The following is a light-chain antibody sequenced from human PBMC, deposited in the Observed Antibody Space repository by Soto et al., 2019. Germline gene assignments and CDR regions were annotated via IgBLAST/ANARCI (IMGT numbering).Light chain of an antibody. CDR2: DAS. V-gene: IGKV3-11*01. CDR3: HQRSNWPPLT. CDR1: QSVGGY. Sequence: EIVLTQSPATLSLSPGERATLSCRASQSVGGYLDWYQQKPGQAPRLLIYDASNRASGIAARFSGSGSGTDFTLTISGLEPEDLAVYYCHQRSNWPPLTFGGGTKVEIK. J-gene: IGKJ4*01.